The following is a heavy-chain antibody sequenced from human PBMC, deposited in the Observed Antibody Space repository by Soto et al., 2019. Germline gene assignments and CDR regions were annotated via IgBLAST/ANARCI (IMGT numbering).Heavy chain of an antibody. V-gene: IGHV4-59*01. CDR2: IYYSGST. Sequence: PSATLSLTCAVYGGSFSGYYWSWIRQPPGKGLEWIGYIYYSGSTNYNPSLKSRVTISVDTSKNQFSLKLSPVTAADTAVYYCARSYSFVSLYEAAAPELFDYWGQGTLVTVSS. J-gene: IGHJ4*02. CDR3: ARSYSFVSLYEAAAPELFDY. D-gene: IGHD6-13*01. CDR1: GGSFSGYY.